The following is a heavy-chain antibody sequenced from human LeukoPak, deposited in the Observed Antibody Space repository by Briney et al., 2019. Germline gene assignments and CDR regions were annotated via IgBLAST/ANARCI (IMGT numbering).Heavy chain of an antibody. D-gene: IGHD1/OR15-1a*01. J-gene: IGHJ4*02. CDR3: ARTNNVFYYFDY. CDR2: INHSGST. Sequence: SETLSLTCAVYGGSFSGYYWSWIRQPPGKGLEWIGEINHSGSTNYNPSLKSRVTTSVDTSKNQFSLNLSSVTAADTAVYYCARTNNVFYYFDYWDQGTLVTVSS. V-gene: IGHV4-34*01. CDR1: GGSFSGYY.